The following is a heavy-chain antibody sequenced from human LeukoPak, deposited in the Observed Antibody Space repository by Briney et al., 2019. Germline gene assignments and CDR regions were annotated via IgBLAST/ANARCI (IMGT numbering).Heavy chain of an antibody. CDR2: IDYDGGKT. D-gene: IGHD3/OR15-3a*01. CDR1: GYILSNYG. Sequence: GGSLRLSCVASGYILSNYGMHWVRQAPGKGLEWVTGIDYDGGKTYYGDSVKGRFTISRDDSKNTLYLQMNSLRSEDTAVYYCARDLAFFALSPGGQGTLVTVSS. V-gene: IGHV3-30*12. CDR3: ARDLAFFALSP. J-gene: IGHJ4*02.